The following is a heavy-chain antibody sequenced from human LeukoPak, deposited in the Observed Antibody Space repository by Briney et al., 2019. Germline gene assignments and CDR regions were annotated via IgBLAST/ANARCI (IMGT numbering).Heavy chain of an antibody. D-gene: IGHD5-12*01. V-gene: IGHV4-28*01. Sequence: KPSDTLSLTCAVSGYSISSSNWWGWIRQPPGKGLEWIAYIYHSGSTYYNPSLKSRVTMSVDTSKNQFSLKLSSVTAVDTAVYYCAKSVAWNYYYYMDVLGKGTKVTVSS. CDR2: IYHSGST. CDR1: GYSISSSNW. CDR3: AKSVAWNYYYYMDV. J-gene: IGHJ6*03.